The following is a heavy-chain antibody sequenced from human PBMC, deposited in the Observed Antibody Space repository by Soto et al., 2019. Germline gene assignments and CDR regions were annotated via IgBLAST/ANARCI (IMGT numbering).Heavy chain of an antibody. CDR2: IIPIFGTA. CDR1: GGTFSSYA. J-gene: IGHJ6*02. Sequence: QVQLVQSGAEVKKPGSSVKVSCKASGGTFSSYAISLVRQAPGQGLEWMGGIIPIFGTATYAQKFQGRVTITADESTSTAYMELSSLRSEDTAVYYCAVVVVTANYYYSYGMDVWGQGTTVTVSS. D-gene: IGHD2-21*02. CDR3: AVVVVTANYYYSYGMDV. V-gene: IGHV1-69*01.